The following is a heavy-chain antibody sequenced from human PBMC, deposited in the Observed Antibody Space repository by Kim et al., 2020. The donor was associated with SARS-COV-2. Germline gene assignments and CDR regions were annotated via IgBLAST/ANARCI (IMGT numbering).Heavy chain of an antibody. CDR1: GYTFTGYY. J-gene: IGHJ6*03. CDR2: INPNSGGT. CDR3: ARGTGAIYYYYMDV. V-gene: IGHV1-2*02. D-gene: IGHD2-2*01. Sequence: ASVKVSCKASGYTFTGYYMHWVRQAPGQGLEWMGWINPNSGGTNYAQKFQGRVTMTRDTSISTAYMELSRLRSDDTAVYYCARGTGAIYYYYMDVWGKGTTVTVSS.